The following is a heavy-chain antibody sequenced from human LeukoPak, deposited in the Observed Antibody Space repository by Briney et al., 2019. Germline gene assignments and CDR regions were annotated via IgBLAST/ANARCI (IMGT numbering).Heavy chain of an antibody. CDR3: AKGVGSSWLSTLSQVAMDV. Sequence: GESLKISCKGSGYSFTNYWIVWVRQTAGKGLEWVGRIRSKANGYATEYAPSVKGRFTISRDDSENTAYLQMNSLRTEDTAVYYCAKGVGSSWLSTLSQVAMDVWGKGTTVTVSS. CDR1: GYSFTNYW. V-gene: IGHV3-73*01. D-gene: IGHD3-9*01. J-gene: IGHJ6*04. CDR2: IRSKANGYAT.